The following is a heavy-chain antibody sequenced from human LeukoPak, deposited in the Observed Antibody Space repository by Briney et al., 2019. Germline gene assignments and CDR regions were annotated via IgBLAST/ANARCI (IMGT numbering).Heavy chain of an antibody. CDR3: AKVAGYTNTPEDY. CDR1: GFTFSSYA. Sequence: GGSLRLSCAASGFTFSSYAMSWVRQAPGKGLEWVSGISGSGGNTYYADSVKGRFTISRDNSKNTLYLQMNSLRAEDTVVYYCAKVAGYTNTPEDYWGQGTLVTVSS. CDR2: ISGSGGNT. J-gene: IGHJ4*02. V-gene: IGHV3-23*01. D-gene: IGHD6-13*01.